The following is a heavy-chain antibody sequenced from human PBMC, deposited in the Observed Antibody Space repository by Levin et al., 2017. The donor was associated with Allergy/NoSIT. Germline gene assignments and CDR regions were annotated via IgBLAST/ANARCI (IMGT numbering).Heavy chain of an antibody. J-gene: IGHJ3*01. CDR3: ARDTGGFAFDL. CDR1: GGAISIFY. D-gene: IGHD3-16*01. Sequence: KPSETLSLTCTPSGGAISIFYWSWIRQSPGKGLEWLAYITESGRTTSNPSLKSRLTVSLDTSKNQFSLLLTSMTAADKALYYFARDTGGFAFDLWGQGTLVTVSS. V-gene: IGHV4-59*01. CDR2: ITESGRT.